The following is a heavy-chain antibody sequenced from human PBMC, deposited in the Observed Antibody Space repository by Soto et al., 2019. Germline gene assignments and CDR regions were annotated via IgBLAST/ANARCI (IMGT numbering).Heavy chain of an antibody. J-gene: IGHJ5*02. CDR3: ARDQLEGNWFDP. CDR2: IYHSGST. CDR1: GGSISSGGYS. D-gene: IGHD1-1*01. Sequence: QLQLQESGSGLVKPSQTLSLTCAVSGGSISSGGYSWNWIRPPLGKGLEWIGYIYHSGSTYYNPSLKSRVTISVDKSKNQFSLKLTSVPAADTAVYYCARDQLEGNWFDPWGQGTLVTVSS. V-gene: IGHV4-30-2*01.